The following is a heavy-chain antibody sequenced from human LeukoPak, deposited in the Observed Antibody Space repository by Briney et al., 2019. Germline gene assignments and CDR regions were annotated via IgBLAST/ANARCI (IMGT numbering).Heavy chain of an antibody. CDR2: IRYDGSNK. Sequence: GGSLRLSCAASGFTFSSYGMHWVRQAPGKGLEWVAFIRYDGSNKYYADSVKGRFTISRDNSKNTLYLQMNSLRAEDTAVYYCAKDRGYSYGSILDYWGQGTLVTVSS. V-gene: IGHV3-30*02. CDR3: AKDRGYSYGSILDY. J-gene: IGHJ4*02. D-gene: IGHD5-18*01. CDR1: GFTFSSYG.